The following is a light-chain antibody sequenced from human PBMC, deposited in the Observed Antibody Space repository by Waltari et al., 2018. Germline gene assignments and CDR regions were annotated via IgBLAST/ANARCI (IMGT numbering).Light chain of an antibody. CDR1: SSDVGGSNH. Sequence: QSALTQPASVSGSPGQSITISCTGTSSDVGGSNHVSWYQQHPGKAPKLIIYEVSNLPSGVSNRFSGSKSGNTASLTISGLQAEDEADYYCSSYTSSSSPVVFGGGTKLTVL. J-gene: IGLJ2*01. CDR2: EVS. CDR3: SSYTSSSSPVV. V-gene: IGLV2-14*01.